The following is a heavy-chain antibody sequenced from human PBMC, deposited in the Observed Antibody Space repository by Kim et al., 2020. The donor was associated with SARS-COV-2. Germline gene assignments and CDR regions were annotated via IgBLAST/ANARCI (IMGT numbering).Heavy chain of an antibody. D-gene: IGHD3-10*01. CDR3: ARLGEWPDAFDI. V-gene: IGHV4-39*01. Sequence: SETLSLTCTVSGGSISSSSYYWGWIRQPPGKGLEWIGSIYYSGSTYYNPSLKSRVTISVDTSKNQFSLKLSSVTAADTAVYYCARLGEWPDAFDIWGQGTMVTVSS. CDR2: IYYSGST. CDR1: GGSISSSSYY. J-gene: IGHJ3*02.